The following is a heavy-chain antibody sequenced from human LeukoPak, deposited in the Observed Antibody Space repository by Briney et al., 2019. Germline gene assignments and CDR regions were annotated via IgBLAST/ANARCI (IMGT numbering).Heavy chain of an antibody. CDR2: ISYDGSNK. J-gene: IGHJ4*02. CDR1: GFTFSSYA. Sequence: PAGSLRLSCAASGFTFSSYAMHWVRQAPGKGLERVAVISYDGSNKYYADSVKGRFTISRDNSKNTLYLQMNSLRAVDTAEYYCARGSLDSSGYCDYWGQGTLVTVSS. CDR3: ARGSLDSSGYCDY. D-gene: IGHD3-22*01. V-gene: IGHV3-30*04.